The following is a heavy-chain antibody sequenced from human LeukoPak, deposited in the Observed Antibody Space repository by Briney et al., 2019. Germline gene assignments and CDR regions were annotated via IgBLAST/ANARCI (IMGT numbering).Heavy chain of an antibody. J-gene: IGHJ4*02. CDR1: GFTFGSYG. CDR2: ISYDGSNK. CDR3: ARVWAVAGYYFDY. D-gene: IGHD6-19*01. V-gene: IGHV3-30*03. Sequence: GGSLRLSCAASGFTFGSYGMHWVRQAPGKGLEWVAVISYDGSNKYYADSVKGRFTISRDNSKNTLYLHMNSLRAEDTAVYYCARVWAVAGYYFDYWGQGTLVTVSS.